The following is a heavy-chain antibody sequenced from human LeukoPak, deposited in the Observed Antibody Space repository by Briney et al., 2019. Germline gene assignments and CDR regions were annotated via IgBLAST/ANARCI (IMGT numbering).Heavy chain of an antibody. CDR2: IKHDGSEK. J-gene: IGHJ4*02. V-gene: IGHV3-7*01. D-gene: IGHD3-3*01. CDR3: ATDRGWRTSGYYLYYFEY. CDR1: GFIFTNYF. Sequence: GGSLRLSCAASGFIFTNYFMSWVRQAPGKGLEWVASIKHDGSEKYYVDSVRGRFTISRDNTKNSLYLQMSSLRAEDTAVYYCATDRGWRTSGYYLYYFEYWGQGTLVTFSP.